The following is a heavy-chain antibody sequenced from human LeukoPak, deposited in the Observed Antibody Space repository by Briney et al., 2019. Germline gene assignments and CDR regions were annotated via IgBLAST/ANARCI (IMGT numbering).Heavy chain of an antibody. CDR1: GGSISSYY. CDR2: IFTSGST. V-gene: IGHV4-4*07. CDR3: VRDLGDILTGYYKDY. D-gene: IGHD3-9*01. J-gene: IGHJ4*02. Sequence: KPSETLSLTCTVSGGSISSYYWSWIRQPAGKGLEWIGRIFTSGSTNYNPSLKSRVTMSVDTSKNQFSLKLSSVTAADTAVYYGVRDLGDILTGYYKDYWGQGTLVTVSS.